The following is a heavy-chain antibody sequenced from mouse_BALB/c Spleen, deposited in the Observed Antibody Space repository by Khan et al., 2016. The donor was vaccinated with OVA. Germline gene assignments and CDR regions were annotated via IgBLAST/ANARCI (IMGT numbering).Heavy chain of an antibody. V-gene: IGHV1-9*01. CDR3: VRGNYYGSSAWFGY. CDR1: GYTFSSYW. J-gene: IGHJ3*01. Sequence: QVQLKESGAELMKPGASVKISCKATGYTFSSYWIEWVKQRPGHGLEWIGEILPGSGRNNYNEKFKGKATFTADTSSNTAYMQLSSLTSEDSAVYYGVRGNYYGSSAWFGYWGQGTLVTVSA. CDR2: ILPGSGRN. D-gene: IGHD1-1*01.